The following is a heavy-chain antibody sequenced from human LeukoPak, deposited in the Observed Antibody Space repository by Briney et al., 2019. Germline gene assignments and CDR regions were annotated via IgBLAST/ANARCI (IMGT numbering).Heavy chain of an antibody. V-gene: IGHV3-48*02. CDR2: ISSSSSTI. Sequence: GGSLRLSCAASGFTFSSYSMNWVRQAPGKGLEWVPYISSSSSTIYYADSVKGRFTISRDNAKNSLYLQMNSLRDEDTAVYYCARVSLPSSSSVRYYYGMDVWGQGTTVTVSS. CDR1: GFTFSSYS. D-gene: IGHD6-6*01. CDR3: ARVSLPSSSSVRYYYGMDV. J-gene: IGHJ6*02.